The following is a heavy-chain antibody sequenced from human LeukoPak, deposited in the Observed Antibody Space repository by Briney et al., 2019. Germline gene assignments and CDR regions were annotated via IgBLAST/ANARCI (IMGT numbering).Heavy chain of an antibody. V-gene: IGHV3-23*01. D-gene: IGHD1-14*01. J-gene: IGHJ6*03. CDR1: GFTFSSYA. CDR3: ARVGPWVNPDYYYYYMDV. CDR2: FSFNGEST. Sequence: GGSLRLSCAASGFTFSSYAMTWVRQAPGKGLEWVSSFSFNGESTYYADSAKGRFTISRDNAKNSLYLQMNSLRAEDTAVYYCARVGPWVNPDYYYYYMDVWGKGTTVTVSS.